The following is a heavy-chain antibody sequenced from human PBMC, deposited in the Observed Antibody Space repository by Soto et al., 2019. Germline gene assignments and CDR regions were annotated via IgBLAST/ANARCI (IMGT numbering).Heavy chain of an antibody. V-gene: IGHV3-30*02. CDR3: AGEVASGY. D-gene: IGHD2-21*01. CDR2: ISDDGSVT. J-gene: IGHJ4*02. CDR1: GFTFSSYA. Sequence: GGSLRLSCAASGFTFSSYAMSWVRQAPGKGLEWVAVISDDGSVTYYADSVKGRFTISRDNSKNTLYLQMNSLRAEDTAVYYCAGEVASGYWGQGTLVTVSS.